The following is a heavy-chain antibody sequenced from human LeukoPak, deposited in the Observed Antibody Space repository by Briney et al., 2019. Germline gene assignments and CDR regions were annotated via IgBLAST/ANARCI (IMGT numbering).Heavy chain of an antibody. CDR1: GFTFSNYW. CDR3: AKDEASIVATIDY. J-gene: IGHJ4*02. V-gene: IGHV3-9*01. CDR2: ISWNSGSI. Sequence: GGSLRLSCAASGFTFSNYWMHWVRQAPGKGLEWVSGISWNSGSIGYADSVKGRFTISRDNAKNSLYLQMNSLRAEDTALYYCAKDEASIVATIDYWGQGTLVTVSS. D-gene: IGHD5-12*01.